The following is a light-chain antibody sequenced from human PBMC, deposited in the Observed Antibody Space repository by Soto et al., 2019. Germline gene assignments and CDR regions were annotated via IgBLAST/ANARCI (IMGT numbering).Light chain of an antibody. CDR2: GAS. V-gene: IGKV3-15*01. CDR1: QSVSSN. J-gene: IGKJ2*01. Sequence: EIVMTQSPATLSVSPGERATLSCRASQSVSSNLAWYQQKPGQAPRLLIYGASTRATGIPARFSGSGSGTEFTLTISRLQSEAFAVYYCQQYNNWPPWYTFGQGTKLEIK. CDR3: QQYNNWPPWYT.